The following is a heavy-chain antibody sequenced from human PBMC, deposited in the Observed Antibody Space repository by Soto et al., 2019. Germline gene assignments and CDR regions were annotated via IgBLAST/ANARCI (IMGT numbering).Heavy chain of an antibody. D-gene: IGHD3-22*01. CDR2: IYYSGST. Sequence: QLLESGPGLVKPSETLSLTCTVSGGSISSSSYYWGWIRQPPGKGLEWIGSIYYSGSTYYNPSLKSRVTISVDTSKNQFSLKLSSVTAADTAVYYCARLGYDSSGREIDYWGQGTLVTVSS. J-gene: IGHJ4*02. CDR1: GGSISSSSYY. V-gene: IGHV4-39*01. CDR3: ARLGYDSSGREIDY.